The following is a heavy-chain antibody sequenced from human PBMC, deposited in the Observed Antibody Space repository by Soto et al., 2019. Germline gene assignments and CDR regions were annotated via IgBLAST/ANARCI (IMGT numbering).Heavy chain of an antibody. J-gene: IGHJ6*02. V-gene: IGHV5-10-1*01. D-gene: IGHD1-26*01. CDR2: IDPSDSYT. CDR1: GYSFTSYW. Sequence: GESLKISCKGSGYSFTSYWISWVRQMPGKGLEWMGRIDPSDSYTNYSPSFQGHVTISADKSICTAYLQWSSLKASDTAMYYCARIAGDGGRYYYGMDVWGQGTTVTVSS. CDR3: ARIAGDGGRYYYGMDV.